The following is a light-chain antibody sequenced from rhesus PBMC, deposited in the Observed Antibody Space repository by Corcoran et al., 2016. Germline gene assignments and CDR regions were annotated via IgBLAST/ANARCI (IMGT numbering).Light chain of an antibody. Sequence: DIQMTQSPSSLSASVGDTVTITCRASQSFSSSLAWYQQQPGKATTLLIYSASWLQSGVPSRFSVSKSGTDVTLTISSLQPEDIASYYCQQYYSDPYSFGQGTKVEIK. CDR2: SAS. CDR3: QQYYSDPYS. V-gene: IGKV1-46*01. J-gene: IGKJ2*01. CDR1: QSFSSS.